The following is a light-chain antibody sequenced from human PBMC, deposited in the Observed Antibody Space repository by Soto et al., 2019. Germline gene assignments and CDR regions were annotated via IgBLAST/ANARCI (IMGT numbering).Light chain of an antibody. V-gene: IGKV3D-20*01. CDR3: QQYSSSLWT. CDR2: DAS. CDR1: QSVDSSY. J-gene: IGKJ1*01. Sequence: EIVLTQSPDTLSLPPGERATLSCGASQSVDSSYVAWYQQKPGLAPRLLMFDASSRANGIPDRFRGSGSGTGFTLTISSLEPEDFAVYYCQQYSSSLWTFGQGTKVDI.